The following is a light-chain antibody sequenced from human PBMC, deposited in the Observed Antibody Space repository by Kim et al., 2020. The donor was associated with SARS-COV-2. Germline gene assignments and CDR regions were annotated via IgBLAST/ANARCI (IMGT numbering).Light chain of an antibody. Sequence: SVKLTCTLSSGHSSYAIAWHQQQPEKGPRYLMKLNSDGSHSKGDGIPDRFSGSSAGAERYLTISSLQSEDEADYYCQTWGTGIHWVFGGGTQLTVL. CDR2: LNSDGSH. CDR1: SGHSSYA. CDR3: QTWGTGIHWV. J-gene: IGLJ3*02. V-gene: IGLV4-69*01.